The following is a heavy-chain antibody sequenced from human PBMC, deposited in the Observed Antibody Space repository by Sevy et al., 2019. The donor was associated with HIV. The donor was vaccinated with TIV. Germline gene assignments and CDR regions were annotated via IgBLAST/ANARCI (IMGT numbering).Heavy chain of an antibody. CDR3: ARDHSYYYDSSGYIDY. CDR1: GYTFTRYY. J-gene: IGHJ4*02. V-gene: IGHV1-2*06. CDR2: INPNSGGT. Sequence: ASVKVSCKASGYTFTRYYMHWVRQAPGQGLEWMGRINPNSGGTNYAQKFQGRVTMTRDTSISTAYMELSRLRSDDTAVYYCARDHSYYYDSSGYIDYWGQGTLVTVSS. D-gene: IGHD3-22*01.